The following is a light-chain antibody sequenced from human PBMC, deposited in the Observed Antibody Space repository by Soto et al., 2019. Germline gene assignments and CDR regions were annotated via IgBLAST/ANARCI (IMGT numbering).Light chain of an antibody. Sequence: IVLSQSPGTLSLSPGERATLSCRASQSINSRYLAWYQQKPGQAPRLLIYDTSSRASDIPDRFSGSGSGTDFTLTISRLEPEDFAVYFCQQYGSSPTFGQGTKVDI. V-gene: IGKV3-20*01. CDR1: QSINSRY. J-gene: IGKJ1*01. CDR2: DTS. CDR3: QQYGSSPT.